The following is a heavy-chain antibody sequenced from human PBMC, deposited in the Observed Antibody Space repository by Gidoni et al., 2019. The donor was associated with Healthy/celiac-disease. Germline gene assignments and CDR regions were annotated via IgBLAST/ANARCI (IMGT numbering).Heavy chain of an antibody. V-gene: IGHV3-33*01. CDR3: ARDQDIVVVPAAIYYYGMDV. Sequence: QVQLVDSGGGVVQPGRSLRLSCAASGVTFSSYGMHWVRQAPGKGLEWVAVIWYDGSNKYYADSVKGRFTISRDNSKNTLYLQMNSLRAEDTAVYYCARDQDIVVVPAAIYYYGMDVWGQGTTVTVSS. D-gene: IGHD2-2*02. CDR2: IWYDGSNK. J-gene: IGHJ6*02. CDR1: GVTFSSYG.